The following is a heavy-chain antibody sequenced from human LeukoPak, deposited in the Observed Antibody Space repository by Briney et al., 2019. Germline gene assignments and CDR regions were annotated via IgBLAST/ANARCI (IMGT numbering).Heavy chain of an antibody. CDR2: ITSDGSST. V-gene: IGHV3-74*01. D-gene: IGHD1/OR15-1a*01. CDR1: GFTFSSYW. Sequence: PGGSLRLSCAASGFTFSSYWMHWVRQAPGKGLVWVSRITSDGSSTSHAESVKGRFTISRNNAKNTLYLQRNSLRAVGTAVYYCARVLSYTSWNTGAFDIWGQGTMVTVSS. CDR3: ARVLSYTSWNTGAFDI. J-gene: IGHJ3*02.